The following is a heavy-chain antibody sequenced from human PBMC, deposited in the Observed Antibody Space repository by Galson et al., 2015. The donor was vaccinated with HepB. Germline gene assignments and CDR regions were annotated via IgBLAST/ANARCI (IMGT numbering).Heavy chain of an antibody. CDR2: ISSSSSYI. J-gene: IGHJ4*02. CDR3: ARIMITFGGVIGGPYFDY. D-gene: IGHD3-16*02. Sequence: LRLSCAASGFTFSSYSMNWVRQAPGKGLEWVSSISSSSSYIYYADSVKGRFTISRDNAKNSLYLQMNSLRAEDTAVYYCARIMITFGGVIGGPYFDYWGQGTLVTVSS. V-gene: IGHV3-21*01. CDR1: GFTFSSYS.